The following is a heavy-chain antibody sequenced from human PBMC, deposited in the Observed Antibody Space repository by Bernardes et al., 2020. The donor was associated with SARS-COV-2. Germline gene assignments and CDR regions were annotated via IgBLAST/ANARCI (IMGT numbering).Heavy chain of an antibody. Sequence: GGSLRLSCAASGFPFSNYNMNWVRQVPGKGLVWVAHINEHGSYRDYADSVEGRFTISRDNAKNTLYLQMNSLRAEDTAVYYCGRDLSGMADYWGPGTLVTVSS. D-gene: IGHD3-10*01. CDR2: INEHGSYR. J-gene: IGHJ4*02. CDR3: GRDLSGMADY. CDR1: GFPFSNYN. V-gene: IGHV3-74*01.